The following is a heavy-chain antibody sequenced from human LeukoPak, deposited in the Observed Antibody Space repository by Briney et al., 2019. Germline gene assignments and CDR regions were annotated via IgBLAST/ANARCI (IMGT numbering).Heavy chain of an antibody. CDR1: GGTFSDYA. D-gene: IGHD5-24*01. CDR3: ARDPKKRWLQPGAFDI. J-gene: IGHJ3*02. CDR2: ISAYNGNT. V-gene: IGHV1-18*01. Sequence: GASVKVSCKASGGTFSDYALNWVRQAPGQGLEWMGWISAYNGNTNYAQKLQGRVTMTTDTSTSTAYMELRSLRSDDTAVYYCARDPKKRWLQPGAFDIWGQGTMVTVSS.